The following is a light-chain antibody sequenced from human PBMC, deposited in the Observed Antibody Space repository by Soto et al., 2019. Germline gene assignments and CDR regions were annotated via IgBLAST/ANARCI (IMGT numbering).Light chain of an antibody. V-gene: IGKV3-20*01. CDR1: QSVSSSY. Sequence: EIVLTQSPGTLSLSPGERATLSCRASQSVSSSYLAWYQQKPGQAPRLLIHGASSRATGIPDRFSGSGSGTAFTLTISRLEPEDFAVYYCQQYGSSPLTFGGGTKVEIK. J-gene: IGKJ4*01. CDR2: GAS. CDR3: QQYGSSPLT.